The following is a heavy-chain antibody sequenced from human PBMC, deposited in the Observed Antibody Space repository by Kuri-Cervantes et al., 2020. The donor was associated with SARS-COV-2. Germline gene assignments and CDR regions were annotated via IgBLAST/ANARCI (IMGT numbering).Heavy chain of an antibody. CDR1: GFTFEDYA. CDR3: ARDQTGVLLYFGDTNFDY. J-gene: IGHJ4*02. V-gene: IGHV3-43D*03. D-gene: IGHD3-10*01. Sequence: GGSLRLSCAASGFTFEDYAMHWVRQAPGKGLEWVSLISWDADNTYYADSVKGRFTISRDNAKNSLYLQMNSLRAEDTAVYYCARDQTGVLLYFGDTNFDYWGQGTLVTVSS. CDR2: ISWDADNT.